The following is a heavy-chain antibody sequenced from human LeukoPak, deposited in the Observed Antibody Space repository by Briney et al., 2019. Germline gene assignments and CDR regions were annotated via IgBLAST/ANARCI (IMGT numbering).Heavy chain of an antibody. D-gene: IGHD2-21*02. CDR2: INPNSGGK. CDR1: GYTFTRYY. CDR3: ASATTYCGGDCYPLDAFDI. Sequence: GSVKVSCMASGYTFTRYYMHWVGQAPGQGLEWMGWINPNSGGKNYAQKFLGRITMTRDTSISTAYMELSRLRSDDTAVYYCASATTYCGGDCYPLDAFDIWGQGTMVTVSS. J-gene: IGHJ3*02. V-gene: IGHV1-2*02.